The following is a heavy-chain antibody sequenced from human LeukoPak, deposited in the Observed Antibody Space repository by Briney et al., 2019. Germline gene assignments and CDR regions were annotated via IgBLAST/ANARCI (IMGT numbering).Heavy chain of an antibody. V-gene: IGHV3-23*01. CDR3: ARSIAAAGTRFFDY. CDR2: ISGSGGST. J-gene: IGHJ4*02. Sequence: GGSLRLSCAASGFTFSSYAMSWVRQAPGKGLEWVSAISGSGGSTYYADSVKGRFTISRDNSKNTLYLQMNSLRAEDTAVYYCARSIAAAGTRFFDYWGQGTLVTVSS. D-gene: IGHD6-13*01. CDR1: GFTFSSYA.